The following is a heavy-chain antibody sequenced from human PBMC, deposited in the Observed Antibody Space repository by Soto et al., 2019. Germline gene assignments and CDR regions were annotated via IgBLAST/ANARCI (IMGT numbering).Heavy chain of an antibody. J-gene: IGHJ6*02. Sequence: QVHLQESCPGLVKPSETLSLTCTVSGGSIRSFYWSWIRQPPGKGLEWIGHVSDSGSTNYNPSLKRRVTISGDTYKNQVSLKLSSVTAADTAVYYCARWTRTFCMDVWGQGTTVTVSS. CDR3: ARWTRTFCMDV. CDR1: GGSIRSFY. CDR2: VSDSGST. V-gene: IGHV4-59*01.